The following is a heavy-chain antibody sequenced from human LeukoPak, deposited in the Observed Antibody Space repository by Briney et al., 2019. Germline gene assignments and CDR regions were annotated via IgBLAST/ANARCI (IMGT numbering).Heavy chain of an antibody. CDR3: ARETYYYDSSGYSDKRTYYYYGMDV. CDR2: INAGNGNT. D-gene: IGHD3-22*01. J-gene: IGHJ6*02. CDR1: GYTFTSYA. Sequence: GASVKVSCKASGYTFTSYAMHWVRQAPGQRLEWMGWINAGNGNTKYSQKFQGRVTITRGTSASTAYMELSSLRSEDTAVYYCARETYYYDSSGYSDKRTYYYYGMDVWGQGTTVTVSS. V-gene: IGHV1-3*01.